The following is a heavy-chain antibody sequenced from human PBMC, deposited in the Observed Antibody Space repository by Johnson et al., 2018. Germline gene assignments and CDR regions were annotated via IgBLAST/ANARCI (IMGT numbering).Heavy chain of an antibody. D-gene: IGHD6-19*01. Sequence: VQLVESGGALVQPGGSLRLSCTASGFTLSSYWMTWVRQAPGEGLEWVANIKRDGSQKNYLDSVKGRFTISRDNAKNSLYLQMDSLRVEDTAVYYWARDDDLYLGSGWYDALHIWGQGTMVTVSS. V-gene: IGHV3-7*01. CDR1: GFTLSSYW. CDR2: IKRDGSQK. CDR3: ARDDDLYLGSGWYDALHI. J-gene: IGHJ3*02.